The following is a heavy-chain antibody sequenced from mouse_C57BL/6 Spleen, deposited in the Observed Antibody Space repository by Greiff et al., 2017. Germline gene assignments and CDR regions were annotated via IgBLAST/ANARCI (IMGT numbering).Heavy chain of an antibody. Sequence: EVQLVESGAGLVKPGGSLKLSCEASGFTFSSYAMSWVRQTPEKRLEWVAYISSGGDTIYYADTVKGRFTISSDNPRNTMYLQMSSLKSEDTAMYYCTRVSLDYWGQGTTLTFSS. CDR1: GFTFSSYA. J-gene: IGHJ2*01. CDR3: TRVSLDY. CDR2: ISSGGDTI. V-gene: IGHV5-9-1*02.